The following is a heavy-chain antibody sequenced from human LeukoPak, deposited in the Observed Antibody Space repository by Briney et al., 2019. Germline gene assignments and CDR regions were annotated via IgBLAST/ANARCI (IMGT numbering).Heavy chain of an antibody. CDR1: GFTFTSYA. D-gene: IGHD6-19*01. CDR3: ARSSSGWYSFDY. V-gene: IGHV3-23*01. Sequence: GGSLRLSCAASGFTFTSYAMSWVRQAPGKGLEWVSGVSRSGSSTKYADNVKGRFIISGDNPKNTLYLQMNSLRAEDTALYYCARSSSGWYSFDYWGQGTLVTVSS. J-gene: IGHJ4*02. CDR2: VSRSGSST.